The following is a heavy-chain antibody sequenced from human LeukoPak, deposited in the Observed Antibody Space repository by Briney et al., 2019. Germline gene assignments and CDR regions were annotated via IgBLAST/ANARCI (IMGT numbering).Heavy chain of an antibody. Sequence: QAGGSLRLSRAASGFTFSSYWMSWVRQAPGKGLEWVANIKQDGSEKYYVDSVKGRFTISRDNAKNSLYLQMNSLRAEDTAVYYCARDGARDFWSEDWFDPWGQGTLVTVSS. V-gene: IGHV3-7*01. CDR3: ARDGARDFWSEDWFDP. D-gene: IGHD3-3*01. CDR1: GFTFSSYW. J-gene: IGHJ5*02. CDR2: IKQDGSEK.